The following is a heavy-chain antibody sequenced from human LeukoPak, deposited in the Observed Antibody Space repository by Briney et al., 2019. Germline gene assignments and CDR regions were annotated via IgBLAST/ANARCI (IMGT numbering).Heavy chain of an antibody. CDR2: INPKSGRT. Sequence: ASVKVSCKTSGYTFTNYDINWVRQATGQGLEWMGWINPKSGRTGYAQKFQGRVTITRNTSISTAYMELSSLRSEDTAVYYCAREPSYGGNGVAFDIWGQGTMVTVSS. CDR3: AREPSYGGNGVAFDI. J-gene: IGHJ3*02. CDR1: GYTFTNYD. D-gene: IGHD4-23*01. V-gene: IGHV1-8*03.